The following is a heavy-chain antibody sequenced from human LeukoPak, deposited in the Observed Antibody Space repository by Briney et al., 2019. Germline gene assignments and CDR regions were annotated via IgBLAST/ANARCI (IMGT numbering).Heavy chain of an antibody. CDR3: ARDPKNYYDSSGTSYYYYGMDV. CDR1: GYTFTSYG. V-gene: IGHV1-18*01. Sequence: ASVKVSCKASGYTFTSYGISWVRQAPGQGLEWMGWISAYNGNTNYAQKLQGRVTITADESTSTAYMELSSLRSEDTAVYYCARDPKNYYDSSGTSYYYYGMDVWGQGTTVTVSS. J-gene: IGHJ6*02. CDR2: ISAYNGNT. D-gene: IGHD3-22*01.